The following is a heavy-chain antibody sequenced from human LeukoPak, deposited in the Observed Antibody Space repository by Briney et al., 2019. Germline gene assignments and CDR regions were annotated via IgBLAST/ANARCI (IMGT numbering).Heavy chain of an antibody. CDR1: GYSFTSYW. J-gene: IGHJ4*02. V-gene: IGHV5-51*01. CDR2: IYPGDSDT. CDR3: ARATRQHGSGSYYFDY. Sequence: GESLKISCKGSGYSFTSYWIGWVRQMPGKGLEWMGIIYPGDSDTRYSPSFQGQVTISADKSISTAYLQWSSLKASDTAMYYCARATRQHGSGSYYFDYWGQGTLVTVSS. D-gene: IGHD3-10*01.